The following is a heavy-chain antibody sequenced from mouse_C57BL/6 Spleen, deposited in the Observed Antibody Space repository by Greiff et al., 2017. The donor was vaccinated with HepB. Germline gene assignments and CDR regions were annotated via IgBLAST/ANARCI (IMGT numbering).Heavy chain of an antibody. CDR1: GYTFTSYW. V-gene: IGHV1-55*01. CDR2: IYPGSGST. J-gene: IGHJ2*01. Sequence: QVQLKQPGAELVKPGASVKMSCKASGYTFTSYWITWVKQRPGQGLEWIGDIYPGSGSTNYNEKFKSKATLTVDTSSSTAYMQLSSLTSEDSAVYYCARALRYQLAAYWGQGTTLTVSS. D-gene: IGHD1-1*01. CDR3: ARALRYQLAAY.